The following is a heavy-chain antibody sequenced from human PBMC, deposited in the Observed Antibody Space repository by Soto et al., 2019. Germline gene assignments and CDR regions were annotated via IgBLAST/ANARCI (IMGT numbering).Heavy chain of an antibody. CDR2: IFSSGES. Sequence: GGSLRGSCAASVFTVSSTYMSWVRQAPGKGLEWVSIIFSSGESFYADSVKGRFTISRDSSDNTVYLQMNSLKAEDTAVYYCARGGIGMVRTFDHWGQGTLVTVSS. D-gene: IGHD3-10*01. J-gene: IGHJ4*02. CDR1: VFTVSSTY. CDR3: ARGGIGMVRTFDH. V-gene: IGHV3-53*01.